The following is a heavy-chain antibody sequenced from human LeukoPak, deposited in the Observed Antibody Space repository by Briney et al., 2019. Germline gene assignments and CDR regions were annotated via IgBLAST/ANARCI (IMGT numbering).Heavy chain of an antibody. V-gene: IGHV7-4-1*02. J-gene: IGHJ4*02. CDR2: INTNTGNP. CDR3: AREGYYDYVWGSYRRGDFDY. CDR1: GYTFTSYA. D-gene: IGHD3-16*02. Sequence: ASVKVSCKASGYTFTSYAMNWVRQAPGQGLEWMGWINTNTGNPTYAQGFTGRFVFSLHTSVSTAYLQISSLKAEDTAVYYCAREGYYDYVWGSYRRGDFDYWGQGTLVTVSS.